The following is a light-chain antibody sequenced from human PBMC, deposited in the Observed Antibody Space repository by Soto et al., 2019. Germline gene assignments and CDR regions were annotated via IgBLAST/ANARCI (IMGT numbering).Light chain of an antibody. CDR3: SSYAGSNNFVV. Sequence: QSVLTQYPSASGSPGQSVTISCTGTSSDVGGYNYVSWYQQHPGKAPKLMIYEVSKRSSGVPDRFSGSKSGNTASLTVSGLQAEDEADYYCSSYAGSNNFVVFGGGTKLTVL. CDR1: SSDVGGYNY. J-gene: IGLJ2*01. CDR2: EVS. V-gene: IGLV2-8*01.